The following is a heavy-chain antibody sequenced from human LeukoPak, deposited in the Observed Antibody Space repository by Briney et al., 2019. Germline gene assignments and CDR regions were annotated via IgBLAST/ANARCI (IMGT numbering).Heavy chain of an antibody. CDR3: ARDFQPRRAAFDI. V-gene: IGHV3-21*01. Sequence: PGGSLRLSCAASGFTFSSYSMNWVRQAPGKGLEWVSSISSSSSYIYYADSVKGRFTISRDNAKNSLYLQMNSLRAEDTAVYYCARDFQPRRAAFDIWGQGTMVTVSS. CDR2: ISSSSSYI. J-gene: IGHJ3*02. CDR1: GFTFSSYS. D-gene: IGHD1-14*01.